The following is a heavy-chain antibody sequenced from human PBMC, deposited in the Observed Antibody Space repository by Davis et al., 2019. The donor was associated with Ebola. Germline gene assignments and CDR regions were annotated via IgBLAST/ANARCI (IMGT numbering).Heavy chain of an antibody. J-gene: IGHJ4*02. D-gene: IGHD2-8*02. V-gene: IGHV3-21*01. CDR2: ISGGSRFI. CDR1: GFVFSNYV. Sequence: GESLKISCAASGFVFSNYVMSWVRQAPGKGLEWVSSISGGSRFIYYTDSVKGRFTISRDNAKNSLYLQMNSLRAEDTAVYYCARNRAGGWGQGTLVTVSS. CDR3: ARNRAGG.